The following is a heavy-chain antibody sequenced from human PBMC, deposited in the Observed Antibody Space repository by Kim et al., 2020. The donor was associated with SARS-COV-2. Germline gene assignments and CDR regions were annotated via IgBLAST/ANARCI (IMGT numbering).Heavy chain of an antibody. D-gene: IGHD2-2*01. Sequence: PDLKSRVTISVDTAKNQFSLKLSSVAAAETAVYYCARHSRIVVVPAASLAWGQGTLVTVSS. J-gene: IGHJ4*02. CDR3: ARHSRIVVVPAASLA. V-gene: IGHV4-39*01.